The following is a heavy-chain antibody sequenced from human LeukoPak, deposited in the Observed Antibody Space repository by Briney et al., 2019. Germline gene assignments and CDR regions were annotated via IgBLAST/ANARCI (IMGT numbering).Heavy chain of an antibody. CDR2: ISHSGTT. CDR3: ARGGLDTRRGGYFDY. CDR1: GGSFSGFY. Sequence: SETLSLTCAVYGGSFSGFYWSWIRQPPGKGLEWIGEISHSGTTYYNPSLKSRVTVSVDTSKSQFSLRLSSVTAADTAVYYCARGGLDTRRGGYFDYWGQGILVTVSS. J-gene: IGHJ4*02. D-gene: IGHD5-18*01. V-gene: IGHV4-34*01.